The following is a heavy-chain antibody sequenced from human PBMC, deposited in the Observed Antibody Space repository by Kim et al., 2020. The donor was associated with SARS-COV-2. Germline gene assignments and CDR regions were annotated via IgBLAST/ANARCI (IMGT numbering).Heavy chain of an antibody. Sequence: SETLSLTCTVSGGSIRSYYWSWIRQPPGKGLEWIANIYYSGNTNYNPSLKSRVTISVDTSKNQFSLKLSSVTAADTAVYFCARGNDILTGYPVILFDSWG. V-gene: IGHV4-59*01. CDR3: ARGNDILTGYPVILFDS. J-gene: IGHJ5*01. D-gene: IGHD3-9*01. CDR1: GGSIRSYY. CDR2: IYYSGNT.